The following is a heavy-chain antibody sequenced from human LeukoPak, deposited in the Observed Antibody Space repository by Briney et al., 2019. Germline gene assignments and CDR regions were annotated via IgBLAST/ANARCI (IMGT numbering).Heavy chain of an antibody. CDR2: VSRTGGTK. D-gene: IGHD4-11*01. CDR1: GFTFSNIG. Sequence: GGSLRLSCAASGFTFSNIGMHWVRQAPGKGLEWVAVVSRTGGTKYYGDSVQGRFTISRDNARNSLYLQMNSLRAEDTALYFCIRDLFDDYSLDYWGQGALVTVSS. V-gene: IGHV3-30*03. J-gene: IGHJ4*02. CDR3: IRDLFDDYSLDY.